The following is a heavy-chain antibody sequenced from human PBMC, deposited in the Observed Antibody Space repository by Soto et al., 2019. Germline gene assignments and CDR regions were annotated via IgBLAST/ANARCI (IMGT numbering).Heavy chain of an antibody. CDR2: INHSGST. V-gene: IGHV4-34*01. J-gene: IGHJ6*02. Sequence: ESLSLSCAVYGGSFSGYYWSWIRRPPGKGLEWIGEINHSGSTNYNPSLKSRVTISVDTSKNQFSLNLSSVTAADTAVYYCERGALYYYYYYGMDVWGQGTTVTVYS. CDR1: GGSFSGYY. CDR3: ERGALYYYYYYGMDV.